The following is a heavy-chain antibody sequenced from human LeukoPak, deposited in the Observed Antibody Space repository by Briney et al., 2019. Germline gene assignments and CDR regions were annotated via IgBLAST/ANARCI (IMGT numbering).Heavy chain of an antibody. CDR1: GFTFTSYD. Sequence: GGSPRLSCAASGFTFTSYDMSWVRQAPGKGLEWVSLISRSADNTHYTDSVKGRFTISRDNSKNTVYLQMNSLRAEDTAVYYCIKGGWLDYWGQGTLVTVSS. CDR2: ISRSADNT. CDR3: IKGGWLDY. J-gene: IGHJ4*02. D-gene: IGHD6-19*01. V-gene: IGHV3-23*01.